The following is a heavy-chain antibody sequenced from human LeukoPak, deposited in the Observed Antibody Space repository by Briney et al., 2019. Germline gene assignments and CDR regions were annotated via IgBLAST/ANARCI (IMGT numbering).Heavy chain of an antibody. D-gene: IGHD3-10*01. Sequence: GGSLRLSCVASGFTFSSYSMNWVRQAPGKGLEWVSSISSSSSYIYYADSVKGRFTISRDNAKNSLYLQMNSLRAEDTAVYYCARSPDYGSGSRDWGQGTLVTVSS. V-gene: IGHV3-21*01. J-gene: IGHJ4*02. CDR2: ISSSSSYI. CDR3: ARSPDYGSGSRD. CDR1: GFTFSSYS.